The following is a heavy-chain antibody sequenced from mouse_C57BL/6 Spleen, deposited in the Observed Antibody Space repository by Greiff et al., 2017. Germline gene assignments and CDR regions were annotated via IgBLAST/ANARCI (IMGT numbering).Heavy chain of an antibody. CDR2: ISNLAYSI. J-gene: IGHJ4*01. Sequence: EVKLQESGGGLVQPGGSLKLSCAASGFTFSDYGMAWVRQAPRKGPEWVAFISNLAYSIYYADTVTGRFTISRENAKNTLYLEMSSLRSEDTAMYYCARRESSGSYAMDYWGQGTSVTVSS. CDR1: GFTFSDYG. D-gene: IGHD3-2*02. V-gene: IGHV5-15*04. CDR3: ARRESSGSYAMDY.